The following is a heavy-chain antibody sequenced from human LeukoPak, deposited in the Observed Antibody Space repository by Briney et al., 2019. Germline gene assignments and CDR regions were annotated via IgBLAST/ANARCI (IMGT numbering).Heavy chain of an antibody. J-gene: IGHJ4*02. CDR1: GYSISSGYY. D-gene: IGHD7-27*01. V-gene: IGHV4-38-2*01. CDR2: TYHSGST. Sequence: PSETLSLTCAVSGYSISSGYYWGWIRQPPGKGLEWIGSTYHSGSTYYNPSLKSRVTISVDTSKNQFSLKLSSVTAADTAVYYCARSNWAYYFDYWDQGTLVTVSS. CDR3: ARSNWAYYFDY.